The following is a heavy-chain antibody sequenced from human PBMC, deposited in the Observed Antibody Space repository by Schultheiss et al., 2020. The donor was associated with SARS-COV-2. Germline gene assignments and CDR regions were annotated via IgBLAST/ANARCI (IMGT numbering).Heavy chain of an antibody. Sequence: SVKVSCKASGGTFSSYAISWVRQAPGQGLEWMGGIIPIFGTANYAQKFQGRVTITADESTSTAYMELSSLRSEDTAVYYCAREHYGDYPKFDYWGQGTLVTVSS. V-gene: IGHV1-69*13. CDR1: GGTFSSYA. J-gene: IGHJ4*02. CDR3: AREHYGDYPKFDY. D-gene: IGHD4-17*01. CDR2: IIPIFGTA.